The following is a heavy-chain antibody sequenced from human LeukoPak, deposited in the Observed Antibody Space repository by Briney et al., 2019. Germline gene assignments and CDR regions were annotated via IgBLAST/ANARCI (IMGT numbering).Heavy chain of an antibody. Sequence: GGSLRVSCAASGFSFSSYAMSWVRQAPGQRLEWVSAISGSGGSTYYADSVKGRFTISRDNSKNTLYLQMNSLRAEDTAVYYCAKGRKRTTVTTFDYWGQGTLVTVSS. V-gene: IGHV3-23*01. J-gene: IGHJ4*02. D-gene: IGHD4-17*01. CDR3: AKGRKRTTVTTFDY. CDR1: GFSFSSYA. CDR2: ISGSGGST.